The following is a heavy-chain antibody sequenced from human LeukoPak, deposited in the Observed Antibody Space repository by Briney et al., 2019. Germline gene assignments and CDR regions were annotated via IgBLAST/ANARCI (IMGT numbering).Heavy chain of an antibody. J-gene: IGHJ2*01. CDR1: GGSFSGYY. V-gene: IGHV4-34*01. Sequence: SETLSLTCAVYGGSFSGYYWSWIRQPPGKGLEWIGETDQSGSTNYNTSLKSRVTISVDTSKNQFSLKMSSVTAADMAVYYCASLGSGSYSRKNWYFDLWGRGTLVTVSS. CDR2: TDQSGST. CDR3: ASLGSGSYSRKNWYFDL. D-gene: IGHD3-10*01.